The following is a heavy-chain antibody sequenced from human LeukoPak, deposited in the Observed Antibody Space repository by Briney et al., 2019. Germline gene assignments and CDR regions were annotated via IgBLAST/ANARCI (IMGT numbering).Heavy chain of an antibody. V-gene: IGHV3-30*04. CDR2: ISYDGSNK. CDR3: ARELDRIAVAQPFDY. J-gene: IGHJ4*02. Sequence: GGSLRLSCAASGFTFSSYAMHWVRQAPGKGLEWVAVISYDGSNKYHADSVKGRFTISRDNSKNTLYLQMNSLRAEDTAVYYCARELDRIAVAQPFDYWGQGTLVTVSS. D-gene: IGHD6-19*01. CDR1: GFTFSSYA.